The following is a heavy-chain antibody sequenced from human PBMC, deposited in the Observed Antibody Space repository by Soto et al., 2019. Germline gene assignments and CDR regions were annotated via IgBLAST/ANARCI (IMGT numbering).Heavy chain of an antibody. CDR3: ARDPGYCSSTSCYGLDY. D-gene: IGHD2-2*01. Sequence: EVQLVESGGGLVKPGGSLRLSCAASGFTFSSYSMNWVRQAPGKGLEWVSSISSSSSYIYYADSVKGRFTISRDNAKNSLYLQMNSLRAEDTAVYYCARDPGYCSSTSCYGLDYWGQGTLVTVSS. CDR2: ISSSSSYI. CDR1: GFTFSSYS. V-gene: IGHV3-21*01. J-gene: IGHJ4*02.